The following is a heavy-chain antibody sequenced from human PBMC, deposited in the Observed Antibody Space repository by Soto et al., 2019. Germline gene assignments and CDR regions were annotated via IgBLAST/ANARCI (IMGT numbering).Heavy chain of an antibody. D-gene: IGHD6-13*01. Sequence: QVQLVQSGAEVKKPGASVKVSCKASGYTFTSYGISWVRQAPGQGLEWMGWISAYNGNTNYAQKLQGRVNMTTGTSTSTAYMELRSLRSDATAVYHCARESSSSCHDYWGQGTLVTVSS. V-gene: IGHV1-18*01. CDR2: ISAYNGNT. CDR1: GYTFTSYG. J-gene: IGHJ4*02. CDR3: ARESSSSCHDY.